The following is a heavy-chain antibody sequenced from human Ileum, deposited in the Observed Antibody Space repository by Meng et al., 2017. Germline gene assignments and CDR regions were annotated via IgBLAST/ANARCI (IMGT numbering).Heavy chain of an antibody. CDR1: DFTFSSYW. V-gene: IGHV3-7*01. CDR3: TSFHL. Sequence: GESLKISCAAFDFTFSSYWMAWVRQAPGKGLEWVANIKQDGSERNYMDSVKGRFTISRDNAKNSLYLQMNSLRAEDTAVYYCTSFHLWGQGTMVTVSS. CDR2: IKQDGSER. J-gene: IGHJ3*01.